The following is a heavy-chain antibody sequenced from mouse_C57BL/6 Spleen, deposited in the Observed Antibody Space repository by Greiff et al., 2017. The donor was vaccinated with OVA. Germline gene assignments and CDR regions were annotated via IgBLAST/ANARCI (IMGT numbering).Heavy chain of an antibody. CDR1: GYAFSSSW. D-gene: IGHD3-2*02. Sequence: QVQLQQSGPELVKPGASVKISCKASGYAFSSSWMNWVKQRPGKGLEWIGRIYPGDGDTNYNGKFKGKATLTADKSSSTAYMQLSSLTSEDSAVYFCARESSGYVHYCAMDYWGQGTSVTVSS. CDR2: IYPGDGDT. J-gene: IGHJ4*01. CDR3: ARESSGYVHYCAMDY. V-gene: IGHV1-82*01.